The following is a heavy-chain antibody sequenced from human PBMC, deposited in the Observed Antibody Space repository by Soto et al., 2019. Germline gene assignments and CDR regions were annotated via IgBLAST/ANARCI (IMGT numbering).Heavy chain of an antibody. J-gene: IGHJ4*02. CDR2: ISYDGSNT. V-gene: IGHV3-30-3*01. Sequence: GGSLRLSCAASGFTFSSYAMIWVRQAPGKGLEWVSVISYDGSNTYYADSVKGRFTISRDNSKNTLYLQMNSLRAEDTAVYYCARAYDFWSGYQFDYWGQGTLVTVSS. D-gene: IGHD3-3*01. CDR3: ARAYDFWSGYQFDY. CDR1: GFTFSSYA.